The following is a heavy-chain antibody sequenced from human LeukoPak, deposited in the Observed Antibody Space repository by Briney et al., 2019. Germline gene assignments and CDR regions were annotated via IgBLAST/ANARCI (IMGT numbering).Heavy chain of an antibody. CDR3: ARAICGDCYSGGMDV. D-gene: IGHD2-21*02. V-gene: IGHV3-21*01. Sequence: GGSLRLSCAASGFTFSSYSMNWARQAPGKGLEWVSSISSSSSYIYYADSVKGRFTISRDNAKNSLYLQMNSLRAEDTAVYYCARAICGDCYSGGMDVWGQGTTVTVSS. CDR1: GFTFSSYS. CDR2: ISSSSSYI. J-gene: IGHJ6*02.